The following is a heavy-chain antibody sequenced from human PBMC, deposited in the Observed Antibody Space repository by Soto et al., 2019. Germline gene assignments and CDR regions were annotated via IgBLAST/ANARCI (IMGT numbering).Heavy chain of an antibody. D-gene: IGHD3-22*01. V-gene: IGHV1-69*13. CDR2: IIPIFGTA. CDR1: VGTIRSYA. Sequence: SLQVSCQACVGTIRSYAMSWVRQAPGQGLEWMGGIIPIFGTANYAQKFQGRVTITADESTSTAYMELSSLRSEDTAVYYCASSYYDSSGYYAFDYWGQGKRVTVSA. J-gene: IGHJ4*02. CDR3: ASSYYDSSGYYAFDY.